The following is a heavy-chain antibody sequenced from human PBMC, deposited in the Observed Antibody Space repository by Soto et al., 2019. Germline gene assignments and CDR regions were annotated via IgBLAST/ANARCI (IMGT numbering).Heavy chain of an antibody. CDR3: VNVVGAPLAFAI. D-gene: IGHD1-26*01. J-gene: IGHJ3*02. CDR2: IDPSDSYT. V-gene: IGHV5-10-1*01. Sequence: PGESLKISCKGSGYSFTSYWISWVRQMPGKGLKWMGRIDPSDSYTNYSPSFQGHVTISADKSISTAYLQWSSLKASDTAMYYCVNVVGAPLAFAIWGQGTIVTVSS. CDR1: GYSFTSYW.